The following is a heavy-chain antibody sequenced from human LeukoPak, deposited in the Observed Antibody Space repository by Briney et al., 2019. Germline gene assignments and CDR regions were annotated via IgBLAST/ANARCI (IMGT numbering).Heavy chain of an antibody. J-gene: IGHJ4*02. V-gene: IGHV3-21*01. CDR1: GFTFSSYS. CDR2: ISSSSSYI. D-gene: IGHD3-3*01. CDR3: ARDPIWSGYFDFDY. Sequence: GGSLRLSCAACGFTFSSYSMNWVRQAPGKGLEWVSSISSSSSYIYYADSVKGRFTISRDNAKNSLYLQMNSLRAEDTAVYYCARDPIWSGYFDFDYWGQGTLVTVSS.